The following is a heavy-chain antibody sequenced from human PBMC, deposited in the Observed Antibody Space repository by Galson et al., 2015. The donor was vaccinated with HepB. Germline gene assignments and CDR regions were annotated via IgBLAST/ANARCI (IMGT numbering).Heavy chain of an antibody. CDR2: INSDGSST. V-gene: IGHV3-74*01. J-gene: IGHJ3*02. Sequence: SLRLSCAASGFTFSSYGMHWVRQAPGKGLVWVSRINSDGSSTSYADSVKGRFTISRDNAKNTLYLQMNSLRAEDTAVYYCARVFTDAVVRDDAFDIWGQGTMVTVSS. CDR1: GFTFSSYG. D-gene: IGHD4-23*01. CDR3: ARVFTDAVVRDDAFDI.